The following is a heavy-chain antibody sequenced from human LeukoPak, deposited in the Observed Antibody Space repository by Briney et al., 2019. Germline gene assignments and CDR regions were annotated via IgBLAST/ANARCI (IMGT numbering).Heavy chain of an antibody. CDR1: GYTFTSYG. CDR2: ISAYNGNT. Sequence: ASVKVSCKASGYTFTSYGISWVRQAPGQGLEWMGWISAYNGNTNYAQKLQGRVTMTTDTSTSTAYMELRSLRSDDTAVYYCARDDGYCSGGSCYGKFDYWGQGTPVTVSS. J-gene: IGHJ4*02. CDR3: ARDDGYCSGGSCYGKFDY. D-gene: IGHD2-15*01. V-gene: IGHV1-18*01.